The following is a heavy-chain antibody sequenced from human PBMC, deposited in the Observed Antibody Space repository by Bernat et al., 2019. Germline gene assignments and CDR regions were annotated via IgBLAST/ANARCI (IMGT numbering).Heavy chain of an antibody. Sequence: QVQLVQSASEVKNPGASVNMSCKALRYSFISYGIHWLRQAPGQRLEWMGWIDPATGKTKFSQKFQGRVTITMYTSASTVYVGLSSLRSEDTALYYCAGAIGDASFSYYSGLDVWGPGTTVPVSS. J-gene: IGHJ6*02. CDR3: AGAIGDASFSYYSGLDV. D-gene: IGHD3-16*01. V-gene: IGHV1-3*01. CDR1: RYSFISYG. CDR2: IDPATGKT.